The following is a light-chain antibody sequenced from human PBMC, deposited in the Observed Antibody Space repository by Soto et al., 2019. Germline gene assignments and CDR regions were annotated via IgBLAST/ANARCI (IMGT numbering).Light chain of an antibody. CDR3: KQSYSTCCT. CDR2: AAS. J-gene: IGKJ2*02. CDR1: QSISSY. V-gene: IGKV1-39*01. Sequence: DIHMTHSPSSLSASVGDRVTITCRASQSISSYLNWYQQKPGKAPKLLIYAASSLQSGVPSRFSGSGSGKDFTLTISSLQPEYFATYYSKQSYSTCCTLGHGTKVEIX.